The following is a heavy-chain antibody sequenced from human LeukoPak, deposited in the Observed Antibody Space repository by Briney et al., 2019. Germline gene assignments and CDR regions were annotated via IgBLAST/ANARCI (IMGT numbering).Heavy chain of an antibody. Sequence: PGGSLRLSCAASGLSFSSYGMNWVRQAPGKGLEWVSSISSSSSYIYYADSVKGRFTISRDNAKNSLYLQMNSLRAEDTAVYYCARDYGSGSYYNIDYWGQGTLVTVSS. D-gene: IGHD3-10*01. V-gene: IGHV3-21*01. CDR3: ARDYGSGSYYNIDY. J-gene: IGHJ4*02. CDR1: GLSFSSYG. CDR2: ISSSSSYI.